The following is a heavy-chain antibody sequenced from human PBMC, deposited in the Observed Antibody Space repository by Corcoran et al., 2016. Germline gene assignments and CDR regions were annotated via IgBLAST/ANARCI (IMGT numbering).Heavy chain of an antibody. CDR1: GYRFTTSW. Sequence: EVQLVQSGAEVKKPGESLKISCQGSGYRFTTSWIAWVRQMPGKGLESMGVIYPGDSDTRYSPSFQGQVTISADKSISTAYLQWSSLKAPDTAMYYCARQTRSGVDVWGQGTPVTVSS. D-gene: IGHD2-15*01. V-gene: IGHV5-51*01. J-gene: IGHJ6*02. CDR3: ARQTRSGVDV. CDR2: IYPGDSDT.